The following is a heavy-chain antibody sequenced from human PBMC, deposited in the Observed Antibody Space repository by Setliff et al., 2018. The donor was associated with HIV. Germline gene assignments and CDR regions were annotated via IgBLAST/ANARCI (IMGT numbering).Heavy chain of an antibody. CDR1: GGSTSSSIYY. CDR3: ARGNYYYYYYMDV. CDR2: IYTSGST. V-gene: IGHV4-61*09. Sequence: KSSETLSLTCTVSGGSTSSSIYYWGWIRQPAGKGLEWIGHIYTSGSTNYNPSLKSRVTISVDTSKNQFSLKLSTVTAADTAVYYCARGNYYYYYYMDVWGKGTKVTVSS. J-gene: IGHJ6*03. D-gene: IGHD1-1*01.